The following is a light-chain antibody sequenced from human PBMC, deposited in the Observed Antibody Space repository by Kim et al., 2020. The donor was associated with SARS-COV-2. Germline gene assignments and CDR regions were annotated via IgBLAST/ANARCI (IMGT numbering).Light chain of an antibody. Sequence: ASVGDTVTITCRASQSISRWLAWYQQKLGKAPKLLIYDASTLESGVTSRFSGSGSGTEFTLTITSLQPDDFAIYYCQQYNSYSPYTFGQGTKLEI. J-gene: IGKJ2*01. CDR3: QQYNSYSPYT. CDR1: QSISRW. V-gene: IGKV1-5*01. CDR2: DAS.